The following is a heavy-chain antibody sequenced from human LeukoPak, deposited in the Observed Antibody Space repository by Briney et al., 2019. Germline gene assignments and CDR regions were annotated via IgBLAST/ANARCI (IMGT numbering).Heavy chain of an antibody. D-gene: IGHD2-2*01. Sequence: PGGSLRLSCAASGFAFSTYSMKWVRQAPGKGLEWVSSISGSSNYIYYADSVKGRVTISRDNAKYSLYLQMNSLRVEDTAVYYCATLRDCTSRSCYVSVQHWGQGTLVTVSS. CDR3: ATLRDCTSRSCYVSVQH. CDR1: GFAFSTYS. V-gene: IGHV3-21*01. J-gene: IGHJ1*01. CDR2: ISGSSNYI.